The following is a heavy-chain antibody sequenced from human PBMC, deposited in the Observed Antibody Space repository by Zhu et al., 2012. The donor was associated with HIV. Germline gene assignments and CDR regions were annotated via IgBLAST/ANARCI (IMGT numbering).Heavy chain of an antibody. CDR2: IHHSGTT. Sequence: QVQLQESGPGLVKPSQTLSLTCTVSGGSISSGDYYWSWIHQPPGKGLEWIAYIHHSGTTYYNPSLKSRLSISIDTSKNQFSLRLSSVSAADTAVYFCARADGSGTYYYYYMDVWGKGTTVTVSS. J-gene: IGHJ6*03. V-gene: IGHV4-30-4*08. CDR1: GGSISSGDYY. D-gene: IGHD3-10*01. CDR3: ARADGSGTYYYYYMDV.